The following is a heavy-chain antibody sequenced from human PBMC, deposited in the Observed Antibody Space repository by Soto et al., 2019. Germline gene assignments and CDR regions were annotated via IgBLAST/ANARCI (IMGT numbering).Heavy chain of an antibody. J-gene: IGHJ6*02. CDR3: ARRRYDSSGYYGMDV. D-gene: IGHD3-22*01. Sequence: PSETLSLTCTVSGGSISSSSYYWGWMRQPPGKGLEWIGSIYYSGYTYYNPSLKSRVTISVDTSKNQFSLKLSSVTAADTAVYYCARRRYDSSGYYGMDVWGQGTTVTVSS. CDR1: GGSISSSSYY. CDR2: IYYSGYT. V-gene: IGHV4-39*01.